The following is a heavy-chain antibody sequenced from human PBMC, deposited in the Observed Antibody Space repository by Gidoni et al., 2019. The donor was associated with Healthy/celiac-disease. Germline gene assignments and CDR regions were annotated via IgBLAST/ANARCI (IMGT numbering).Heavy chain of an antibody. J-gene: IGHJ4*02. CDR3: ARRASHFDY. Sequence: QVQLQESGPGLVKPSETLSLTCTVSGGSISSYYWSWIRQPPGKGLEWIGYIYYSGSTNYNPSLKSRVTISVDTSKNQFSLKRSSVTAADTAVYYCARRASHFDYWGQGTLVTVSS. D-gene: IGHD2-2*01. CDR2: IYYSGST. CDR1: GGSISSYY. V-gene: IGHV4-59*01.